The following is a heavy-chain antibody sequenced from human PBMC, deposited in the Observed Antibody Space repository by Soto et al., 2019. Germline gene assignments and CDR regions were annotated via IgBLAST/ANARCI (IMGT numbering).Heavy chain of an antibody. CDR3: ARGYCSSTSCYDAFDI. V-gene: IGHV1-2*04. J-gene: IGHJ3*02. Sequence: ASVKVSCKASGYTFTGYYMHWVRQAPGQGLEWMGWINPNSGGTKYAQKFQGWVTMTRDTSISTAYMELSRLRSDDTAVYYCARGYCSSTSCYDAFDIWGQGTMVTVSS. CDR2: INPNSGGT. CDR1: GYTFTGYY. D-gene: IGHD2-2*01.